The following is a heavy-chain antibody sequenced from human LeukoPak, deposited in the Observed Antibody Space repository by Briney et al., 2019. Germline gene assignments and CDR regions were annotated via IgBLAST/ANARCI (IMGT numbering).Heavy chain of an antibody. V-gene: IGHV4-59*01. CDR3: ARVRDAFDI. CDR2: IYYSGST. CDR1: GGSISSYY. J-gene: IGHJ3*02. Sequence: SETLSLTCTVSGGSISSYYWSWIRQPPGKGLEWIGYIYYSGSTNYNPSLKSRVTISVDTSKNQFSLRLSSVTAADTAVYYCARVRDAFDIWGQGTMVTVSS.